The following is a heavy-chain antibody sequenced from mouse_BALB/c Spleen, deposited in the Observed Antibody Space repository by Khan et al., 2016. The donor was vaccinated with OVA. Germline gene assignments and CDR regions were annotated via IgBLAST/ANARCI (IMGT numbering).Heavy chain of an antibody. Sequence: QVQLQQSGAELARPGASVKMSCEASGYTFTSYTMHWVKQRPGQGLEWIGYINASSGYTNYNQKFKDKATLTADKSSSTAYMQLSSLTSEDSAVYYCARIYYDYDGYYVMDYWGQGTSVTVSS. V-gene: IGHV1-4*01. CDR2: INASSGYT. J-gene: IGHJ4*01. CDR3: ARIYYDYDGYYVMDY. D-gene: IGHD2-4*01. CDR1: GYTFTSYT.